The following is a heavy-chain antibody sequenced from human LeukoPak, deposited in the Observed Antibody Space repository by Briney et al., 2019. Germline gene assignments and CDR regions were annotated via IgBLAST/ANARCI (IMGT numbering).Heavy chain of an antibody. Sequence: PSETLSRTCAVYGGSFSGYYWTWIRQPPGKGLEWIGEINHSGSTNYNPSLKSRVIISVDTSKNQFSLKLNSLTDADTAVYFCARAREAATIDSWGQGTLVTVSS. V-gene: IGHV4-34*01. CDR2: INHSGST. J-gene: IGHJ4*02. D-gene: IGHD6-25*01. CDR1: GGSFSGYY. CDR3: ARAREAATIDS.